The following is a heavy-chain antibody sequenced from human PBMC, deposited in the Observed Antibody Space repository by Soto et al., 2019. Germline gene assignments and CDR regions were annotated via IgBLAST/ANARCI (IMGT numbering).Heavy chain of an antibody. D-gene: IGHD2-2*02. Sequence: QVQLVQSGAEVKKPGASVKVSCKASGYTFTSYGISWVRQAPGQGLEWMGWISAYNGNTNYAQKLQGRVTMTTDTSTCTAYMELRSLRSDDTAVYYCARVGYCSSTSCYTGYYYYGMDVWGQGTTVTVSS. CDR1: GYTFTSYG. CDR3: ARVGYCSSTSCYTGYYYYGMDV. J-gene: IGHJ6*02. V-gene: IGHV1-18*04. CDR2: ISAYNGNT.